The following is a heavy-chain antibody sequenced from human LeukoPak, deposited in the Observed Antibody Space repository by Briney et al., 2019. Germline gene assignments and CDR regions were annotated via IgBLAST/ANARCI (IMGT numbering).Heavy chain of an antibody. CDR3: ARRYYGDYSFDY. CDR1: GGSISSSSYY. CDR2: IYYSGST. V-gene: IGHV4-39*01. J-gene: IGHJ4*02. D-gene: IGHD4-17*01. Sequence: PSETLSLTCTVSGGSISSSSYYWGWIRQPPGKGLEWIGSIYYSGSTYYNPSLKSRVTISVDTSKNQFSLKLSSVTAADTAVHYCARRYYGDYSFDYWGQGTLVTVSS.